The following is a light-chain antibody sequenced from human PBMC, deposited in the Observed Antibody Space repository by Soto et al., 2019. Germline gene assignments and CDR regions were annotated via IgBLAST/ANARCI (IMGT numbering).Light chain of an antibody. V-gene: IGLV2-8*01. CDR1: SSDVGGYNY. J-gene: IGLJ2*01. Sequence: QSALTQPPSASGSPGQSVTISCTGTSSDVGGYNYVSWYQQHPGKAPKLMIYEVSKRPSGVPGRFSGSKSGNTASLTVSGLQAEDEADYYCSSYAGSNNIVVFGGGTKVTVL. CDR3: SSYAGSNNIVV. CDR2: EVS.